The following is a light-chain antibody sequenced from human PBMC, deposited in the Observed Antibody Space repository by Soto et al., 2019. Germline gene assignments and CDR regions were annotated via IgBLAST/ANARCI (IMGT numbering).Light chain of an antibody. V-gene: IGKV3-15*01. CDR2: RAS. CDR3: QQYNDWPRT. CDR1: QSVNSN. Sequence: EIVMTQSPATLSVSPGERVTLSCRASQSVNSNLAWYQQKPGQAPRLLIYRASTRATGFPARFSGSGSGTDFTLTISGLQSEDFAVYYFQQYNDWPRTFGQGTKVDIK. J-gene: IGKJ1*01.